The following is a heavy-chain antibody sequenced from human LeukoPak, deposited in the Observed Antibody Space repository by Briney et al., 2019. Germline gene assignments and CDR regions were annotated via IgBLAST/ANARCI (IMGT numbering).Heavy chain of an antibody. CDR2: ISSSGSTM. D-gene: IGHD1-14*01. V-gene: IGHV3-11*01. J-gene: IGHJ4*02. CDR1: GFIFSDYY. CDR3: ARGPPTTNLDY. Sequence: GGSLRLSCAASGFIFSDYYMSWIRQAPGKGLEWVSYISSSGSTMYYTDSVKGRFTISRDNAKDSLYLQMNSLRAEDTAVYYCARGPPTTNLDYWGQGTLVTVSS.